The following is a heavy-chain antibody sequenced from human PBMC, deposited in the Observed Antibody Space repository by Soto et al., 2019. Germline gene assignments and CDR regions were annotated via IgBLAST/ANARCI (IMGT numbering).Heavy chain of an antibody. Sequence: QPGGSLRLSCAASGFTFSSYAISWVRQAPGKGLEWVSAISGSGGSTYYADSVKGRFTISRDNSKNTLYLQMNSLRAEDTAVYYCAKDPRRYSGSYTLVNDYWGQGTLVTVSS. V-gene: IGHV3-23*01. J-gene: IGHJ4*02. CDR2: ISGSGGST. CDR1: GFTFSSYA. D-gene: IGHD1-26*01. CDR3: AKDPRRYSGSYTLVNDY.